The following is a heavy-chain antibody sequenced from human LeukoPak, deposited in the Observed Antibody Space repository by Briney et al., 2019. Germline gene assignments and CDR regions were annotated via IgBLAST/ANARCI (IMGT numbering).Heavy chain of an antibody. CDR1: GYSISSGYY. CDR2: IYHSGST. CDR3: ARDSGPWGVFDP. J-gene: IGHJ5*02. V-gene: IGHV4-38-2*02. Sequence: SETLSLTCTVSGYSISSGYYWGWIRQPPGKGLEWIGSIYHSGSTYYNPSLKSRVTISVDTSKNQFSLKLSSVTAADTAVYYCARDSGPWGVFDPWGQGTLVTVSS. D-gene: IGHD3-10*01.